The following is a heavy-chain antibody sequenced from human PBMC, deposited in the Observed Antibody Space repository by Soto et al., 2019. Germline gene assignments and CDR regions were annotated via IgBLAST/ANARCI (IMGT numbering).Heavy chain of an antibody. D-gene: IGHD2-2*01. CDR3: ARALPPTDIVVVPAAQDYYFYMDV. J-gene: IGHJ6*03. CDR1: GGSFSGYY. Sequence: SETLSLTCAVYGGSFSGYYWSWIRQPPGKGLEWIGEINHSGSTNYNPSLKSRVTISVDTSKNQFSLKLSSVTAADTAVYYCARALPPTDIVVVPAAQDYYFYMDVWGKGTTVTVSS. CDR2: INHSGST. V-gene: IGHV4-34*01.